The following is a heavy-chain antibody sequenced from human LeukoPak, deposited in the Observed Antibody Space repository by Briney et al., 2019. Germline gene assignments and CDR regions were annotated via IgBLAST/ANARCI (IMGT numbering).Heavy chain of an antibody. Sequence: GASVKVSCKASGYTFTSYYMHWVRQAPGQGLEWMGIINPSGGSTSYAQKFQGRVTMTRDTSTSTVYMELSSLRSEDTAVYYCARGLDYDYVWGSYRPRTFDYWGQGTLVTVSS. J-gene: IGHJ4*02. D-gene: IGHD3-16*02. CDR3: ARGLDYDYVWGSYRPRTFDY. CDR1: GYTFTSYY. CDR2: INPSGGST. V-gene: IGHV1-46*01.